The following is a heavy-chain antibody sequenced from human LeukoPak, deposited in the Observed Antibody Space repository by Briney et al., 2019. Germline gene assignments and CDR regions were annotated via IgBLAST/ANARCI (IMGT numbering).Heavy chain of an antibody. CDR2: IHYSGNS. V-gene: IGHV4-39*01. CDR3: ARHISANTGYFDS. J-gene: IGHJ4*02. Sequence: SETLSLTCTVSGGSISSDTSYWGWIRQSPGKGLEWIGSIHYSGNSYYNPSLKRRVTIFVDTSRDQFSLDLYSVTAADTALYYCARHISANTGYFDSCGQGTLVTVSS. D-gene: IGHD4/OR15-4a*01. CDR1: GGSISSDTSY.